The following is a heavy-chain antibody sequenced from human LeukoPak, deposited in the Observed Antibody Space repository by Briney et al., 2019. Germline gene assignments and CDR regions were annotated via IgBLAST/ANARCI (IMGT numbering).Heavy chain of an antibody. V-gene: IGHV5-51*01. CDR1: GYSFTGYW. J-gene: IGHJ4*02. Sequence: GESLKISCQGSGYSFTGYWIAWVRHMPGKGLGWMGIIYPGDSDTRYSPSFQGQVTISADKSISTAYLQWSSLKASDTAMYYCARRIGLRYFDWLADYWGQGTLVTVSS. CDR2: IYPGDSDT. CDR3: ARRIGLRYFDWLADY. D-gene: IGHD3-9*01.